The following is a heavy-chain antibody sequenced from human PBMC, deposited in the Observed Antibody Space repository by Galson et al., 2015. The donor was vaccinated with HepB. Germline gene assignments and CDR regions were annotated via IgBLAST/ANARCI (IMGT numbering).Heavy chain of an antibody. J-gene: IGHJ6*02. CDR3: AREEAERAGLYFYYYGMDV. D-gene: IGHD1-26*01. CDR1: GGTLSNFA. Sequence: SVKVSCKASGGTLSNFAINWVRQAPGQGLEWMGGIIPIFDITNYAQKFQARVTFTADKSTSTAYMELSSLRSEGTAVYYCAREEAERAGLYFYYYGMDVWGQGTTVTVSS. V-gene: IGHV1-69*10. CDR2: IIPIFDIT.